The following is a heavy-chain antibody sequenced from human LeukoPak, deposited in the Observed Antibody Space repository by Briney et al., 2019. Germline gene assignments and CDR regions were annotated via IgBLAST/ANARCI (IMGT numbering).Heavy chain of an antibody. CDR2: MNPNSGDT. Sequence: GASVNVSCKASGYTFTSYDISWVRQAAGQGLEWMGWMNPNSGDTGYAQKFQGRVTMTRNTSITTAYMGLSSLRSEDTAVYYCAKRGSNYGDFDSWGQGTLVTVSS. V-gene: IGHV1-8*01. J-gene: IGHJ4*02. CDR1: GYTFTSYD. D-gene: IGHD5-18*01. CDR3: AKRGSNYGDFDS.